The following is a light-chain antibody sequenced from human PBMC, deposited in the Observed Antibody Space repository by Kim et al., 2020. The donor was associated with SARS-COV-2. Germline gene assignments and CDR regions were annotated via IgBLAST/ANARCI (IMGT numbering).Light chain of an antibody. CDR2: EVS. V-gene: IGLV2-18*02. CDR3: SSYTSSSTWV. Sequence: GQSVTISSTGTSGGVGGYNRVYWYKQHPGTAPILMSYEVSHRPSGVPDRFSGSKSGNTASLTISGLQAEDEADYYCSSYTSSSTWVFGGGTQRTVL. J-gene: IGLJ3*02. CDR1: SGGVGGYNR.